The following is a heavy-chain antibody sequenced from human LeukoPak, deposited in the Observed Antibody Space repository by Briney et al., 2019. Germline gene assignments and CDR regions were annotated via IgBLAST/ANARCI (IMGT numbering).Heavy chain of an antibody. CDR1: GFTFSNYG. Sequence: GRSLRLSCAASGFTFSNYGMHWVRQAPGKGLEWVAVISYDGSDKYYADSVKGRFTISRDNPKNTLYLQMNSLRAEDTAVYYCARTLALYGSGSFFDFWGQGTLVTVSS. V-gene: IGHV3-30*03. D-gene: IGHD3-10*01. CDR2: ISYDGSDK. J-gene: IGHJ4*02. CDR3: ARTLALYGSGSFFDF.